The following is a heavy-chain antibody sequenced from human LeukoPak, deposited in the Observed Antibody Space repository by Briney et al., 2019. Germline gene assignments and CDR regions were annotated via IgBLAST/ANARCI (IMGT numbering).Heavy chain of an antibody. J-gene: IGHJ4*02. Sequence: PETLSLTCTVSGGSISSSSYYWGWIRQPPGKGLEWIGSIYYSGSTYYNPSLKSRVTISVDTSKNQFSLKLSSVTAADTAVYYCASAGYDILTFDYWGQGTLVTVSS. D-gene: IGHD3-9*01. CDR2: IYYSGST. CDR1: GGSISSSSYY. CDR3: ASAGYDILTFDY. V-gene: IGHV4-39*01.